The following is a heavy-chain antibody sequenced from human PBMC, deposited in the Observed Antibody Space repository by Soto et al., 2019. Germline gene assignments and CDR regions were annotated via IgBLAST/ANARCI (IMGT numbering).Heavy chain of an antibody. Sequence: ASVKVSCKASGYTFTSYGISWVRQAPGQGLEWMGWISAYNGNTNYAQKLQGRVTMTTDTSTSTAYMELRSLRSDDTAVYYCARDWAGSVVVVVADVLHYGMDVWGQGTTVTVSS. CDR2: ISAYNGNT. V-gene: IGHV1-18*01. CDR1: GYTFTSYG. J-gene: IGHJ6*02. D-gene: IGHD2-15*01. CDR3: ARDWAGSVVVVVADVLHYGMDV.